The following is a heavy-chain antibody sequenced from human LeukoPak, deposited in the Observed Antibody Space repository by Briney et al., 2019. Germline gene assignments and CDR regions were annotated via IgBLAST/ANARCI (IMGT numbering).Heavy chain of an antibody. Sequence: GGSLRLSCAASGFTFSDYYMSWIRQAPGKGLEWVSYISSSSSYTNYADSVKGRFTISRDNAKNSLYLQMNSLRAEDTAVYYCAREGYCSSTSCYDGAFDIWGQGSMVTVSS. CDR3: AREGYCSSTSCYDGAFDI. D-gene: IGHD2-2*01. J-gene: IGHJ3*02. CDR1: GFTFSDYY. V-gene: IGHV3-11*06. CDR2: ISSSSSYT.